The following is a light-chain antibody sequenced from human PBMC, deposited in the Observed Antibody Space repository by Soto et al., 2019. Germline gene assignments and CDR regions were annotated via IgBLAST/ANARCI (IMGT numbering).Light chain of an antibody. CDR2: DVS. V-gene: IGLV2-11*01. Sequence: QSAVTLPRSVSRSPGQSVTISCTGTGSDVGGYNYVSWYQQHPDKAPRLIIYDVSQRPSGVPDRFSGSKSGNTASLTISGLQAEDEADYYCCSYAGSYKYVFGTGTKVTVL. J-gene: IGLJ1*01. CDR1: GSDVGGYNY. CDR3: CSYAGSYKYV.